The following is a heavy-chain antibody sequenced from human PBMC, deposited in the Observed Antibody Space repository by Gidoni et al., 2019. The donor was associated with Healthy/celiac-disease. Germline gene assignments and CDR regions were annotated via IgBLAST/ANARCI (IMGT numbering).Heavy chain of an antibody. CDR1: GFTFSSYG. Sequence: QVQLVESGGGVVQPGRSLRLSCAASGFTFSSYGMHWVRQAPGKGLEWVAVISYDGSNKYYADSVKGRFTISRDNSKNTLYLQMNSLRAEDTAVYYCAKDRRATVTDEWGQGTLVTVSS. V-gene: IGHV3-30*18. CDR2: ISYDGSNK. J-gene: IGHJ4*02. D-gene: IGHD4-17*01. CDR3: AKDRRATVTDE.